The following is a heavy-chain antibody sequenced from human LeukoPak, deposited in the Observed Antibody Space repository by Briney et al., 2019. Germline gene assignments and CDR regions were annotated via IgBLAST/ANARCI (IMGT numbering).Heavy chain of an antibody. J-gene: IGHJ5*02. D-gene: IGHD6-19*01. CDR2: ISGSGDDT. V-gene: IGHV3-23*01. Sequence: PGGSLRLSCAAFGFTFSTSAMNWVRQAPGKGLEWVSHISGSGDDTQYADSVKGRFTISRDNSKDTLYLQMNILRGDDTAVYYCVRRQQTSGWGPLNWLDPWGQGTLVAVSS. CDR1: GFTFSTSA. CDR3: VRRQQTSGWGPLNWLDP.